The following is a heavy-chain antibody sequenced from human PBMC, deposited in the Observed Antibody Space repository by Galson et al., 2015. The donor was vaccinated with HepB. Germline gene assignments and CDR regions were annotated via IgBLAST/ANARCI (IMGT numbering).Heavy chain of an antibody. CDR3: TKGYYGGNSGRFDY. J-gene: IGHJ4*02. V-gene: IGHV1-46*03. CDR2: INPSGDST. D-gene: IGHD4-23*01. Sequence: SVKVSCKASGYTFTNYYIHWVRQAPGQGLEWMGIINPSGDSTSYAQRFQGRVTMTRDTSTSTVYMELTSLRSEDTAVYYCTKGYYGGNSGRFDYWGQGTLVTVSS. CDR1: GYTFTNYY.